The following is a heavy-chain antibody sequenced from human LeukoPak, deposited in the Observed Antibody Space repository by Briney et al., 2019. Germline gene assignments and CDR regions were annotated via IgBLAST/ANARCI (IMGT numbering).Heavy chain of an antibody. CDR2: ISHSGRTI. Sequence: GGSLRLSCAASGFIFSTYEMNWVRQAPGKGLEWLSYISHSGRTIYYADSVKGRFTISRDNAKNSLYLQMNSLRAEDTAVYYCAELGITMIGGVWGKGTTVTTSS. CDR3: AELGITMIGGV. V-gene: IGHV3-48*03. D-gene: IGHD3-10*02. J-gene: IGHJ6*04. CDR1: GFIFSTYE.